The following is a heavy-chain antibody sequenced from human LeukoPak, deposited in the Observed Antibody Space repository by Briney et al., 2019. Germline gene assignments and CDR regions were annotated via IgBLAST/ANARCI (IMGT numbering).Heavy chain of an antibody. CDR2: ISYDGSNK. Sequence: GGSLRLSCVASGFTFSAYGMHWVRLAPGKGLEWVAVISYDGSNKYYADSVKGRFTISRDNSNNTRFLQMNNLRAEDTAVYYCARGGGQHHFDYWGQGTLVTVSS. V-gene: IGHV3-30*03. J-gene: IGHJ4*02. D-gene: IGHD2-15*01. CDR3: ARGGGQHHFDY. CDR1: GFTFSAYG.